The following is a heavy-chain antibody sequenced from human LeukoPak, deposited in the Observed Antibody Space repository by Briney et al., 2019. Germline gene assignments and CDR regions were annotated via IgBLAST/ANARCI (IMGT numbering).Heavy chain of an antibody. CDR3: AKDPVDATPIDY. CDR1: GFTFSDYW. D-gene: IGHD2-15*01. J-gene: IGHJ4*02. CDR2: INPDGSDT. V-gene: IGHV3-74*01. Sequence: GGSLRLSCAASGFTFSDYWMHWVRQVPGKGLVWVSYINPDGSDTNYADSVKGRFTISRDNAKNRLYLQMNGLRAEDTAVYYCAKDPVDATPIDYWGQGTLVTVSS.